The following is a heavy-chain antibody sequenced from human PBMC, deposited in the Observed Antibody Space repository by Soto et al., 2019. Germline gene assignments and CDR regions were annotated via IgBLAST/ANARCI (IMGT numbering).Heavy chain of an antibody. CDR3: ARDRLVRPYYYDSSGYYQDY. CDR1: GYTFTSYG. J-gene: IGHJ4*02. Sequence: ASVKVSCKASGYTFTSYGISWVRQAPGQGLEWMGWISAYNGNTNYAQKLQGRVTMTTDTSTSTAYMELRSLRSDDTAVYYCARDRLVRPYYYDSSGYYQDYWGQGTLVTVSS. CDR2: ISAYNGNT. V-gene: IGHV1-18*04. D-gene: IGHD3-22*01.